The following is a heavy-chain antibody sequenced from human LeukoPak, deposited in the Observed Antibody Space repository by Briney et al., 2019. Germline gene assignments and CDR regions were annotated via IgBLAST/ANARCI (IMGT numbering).Heavy chain of an antibody. D-gene: IGHD5-12*01. J-gene: IGHJ4*02. CDR2: ISGSGGST. V-gene: IGHV3-23*01. CDR1: GFTFSSYA. Sequence: GGSLRLSCAASGFTFSSYAMSWVRQAPGKGLEWVSGISGSGGSTYHADSVKGRFTISRDNSKNTLNLQMNSLRAEDTAVYYCAKARYSGYDFRGLDYWGRGTLVTVSS. CDR3: AKARYSGYDFRGLDY.